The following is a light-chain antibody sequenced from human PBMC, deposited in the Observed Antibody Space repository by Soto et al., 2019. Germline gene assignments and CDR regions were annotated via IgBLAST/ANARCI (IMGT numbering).Light chain of an antibody. Sequence: IVMTQSPATLSVSPGERATLSCGASQAISDNLAWYQHKPGQPPRLLIYDASTRATGIPDRFSGSGSGTDFTLTISRLEPEDFAVYYCQQYNNWPTFGQGTKVDI. CDR1: QAISDN. CDR2: DAS. CDR3: QQYNNWPT. J-gene: IGKJ1*01. V-gene: IGKV3D-15*01.